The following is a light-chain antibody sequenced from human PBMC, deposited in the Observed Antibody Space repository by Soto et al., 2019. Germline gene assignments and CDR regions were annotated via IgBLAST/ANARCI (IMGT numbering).Light chain of an antibody. J-gene: IGKJ4*01. V-gene: IGKV1-12*01. CDR3: VQAYSIPIT. CDR2: GAS. CDR1: QDVGKW. Sequence: DIQMTQSPPSVSASVGDRVTITCRASQDVGKWVAWYQQKSGKAPTLLIHGASNLQSGVPPRYSGSGYGTDFTLTISSLQPEDFATYFCVQAYSIPITFGGGTKVDIK.